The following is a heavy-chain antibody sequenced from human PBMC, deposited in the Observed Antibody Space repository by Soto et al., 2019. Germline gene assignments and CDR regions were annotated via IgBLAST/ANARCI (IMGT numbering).Heavy chain of an antibody. V-gene: IGHV4-31*03. Sequence: QVQLQESGPGLVKPSQTLSLTCTVSGGSISSGGYYWSWLRQHPGKGLEWIGYIYYSGSTYYNPSLKSRVTISVDTSKNQFSLKLSSVTAADTAVYYCARAHIAVAVQTYYFDYWGQGTLVTVSS. CDR2: IYYSGST. CDR3: ARAHIAVAVQTYYFDY. D-gene: IGHD6-19*01. CDR1: GGSISSGGYY. J-gene: IGHJ4*02.